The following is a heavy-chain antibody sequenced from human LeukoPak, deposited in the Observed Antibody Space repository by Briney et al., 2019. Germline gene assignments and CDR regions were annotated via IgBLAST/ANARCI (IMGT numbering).Heavy chain of an antibody. J-gene: IGHJ6*02. V-gene: IGHV1-18*04. D-gene: IGHD3-22*01. Sequence: ASVKVSCKASRYTFTGYYMHWVRQAPGQRLEWMGWISAYNGNTNYAQKLQGRVTMTTDTSTSTAYMELRSLRSDDTAVYYCARALLDYYDSSGYYSNYYYGMDVWGQGTTVTVSS. CDR2: ISAYNGNT. CDR3: ARALLDYYDSSGYYSNYYYGMDV. CDR1: RYTFTGYY.